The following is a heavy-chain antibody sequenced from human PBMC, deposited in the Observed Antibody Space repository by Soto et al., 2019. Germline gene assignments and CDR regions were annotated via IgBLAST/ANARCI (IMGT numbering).Heavy chain of an antibody. CDR2: IYYSGST. CDR3: ARRYSSSFDF. D-gene: IGHD6-13*01. V-gene: IGHV4-59*08. Sequence: QVQLQESGPGLVKPSETLSLTCTVSGGSISSYYWSWIRQPPGKGLEWIGYIYYSGSTNYNPSLKSRVSISVDPSKNQFSRKLSSVTAADTAVYDCARRYSSSFDFWGQGTLVTVSS. J-gene: IGHJ4*02. CDR1: GGSISSYY.